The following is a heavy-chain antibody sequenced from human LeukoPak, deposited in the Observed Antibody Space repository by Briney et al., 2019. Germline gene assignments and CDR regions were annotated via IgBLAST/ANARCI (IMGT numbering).Heavy chain of an antibody. V-gene: IGHV4-59*01. D-gene: IGHD5-12*01. Sequence: SETLSLIYTGSGVSFNGYKGGWGRQPPGKGLEWIGYIYDSGSTNYNPSLKSRVTISVDTSKNQFSLKLSSVTAADTAVYFCARGGSGYVSFYYNGIVICGQGTMVTVSS. J-gene: IGHJ6*02. CDR3: ARGGSGYVSFYYNGIVI. CDR1: GVSFNGYK. CDR2: IYDSGST.